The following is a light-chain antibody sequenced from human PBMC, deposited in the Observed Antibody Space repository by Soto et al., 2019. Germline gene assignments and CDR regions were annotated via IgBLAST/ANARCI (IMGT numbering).Light chain of an antibody. V-gene: IGKV3-11*01. CDR2: DAS. CDR3: QQRSNWSWT. CDR1: QSVRSY. J-gene: IGKJ1*01. Sequence: IVLTQSPATLSLSPGERATLSCRASQSVRSYLAWYQQKPGQAPRLLIYDASNRATGIPARFSGSGSGTDFTLTISSLEPEDFAVYYCQQRSNWSWTFGQGTKVEIK.